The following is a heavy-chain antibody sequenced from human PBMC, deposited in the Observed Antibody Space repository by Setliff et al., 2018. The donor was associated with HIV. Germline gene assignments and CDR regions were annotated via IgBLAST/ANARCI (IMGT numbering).Heavy chain of an antibody. CDR3: AQLGMVDDFDY. CDR2: IYYSGST. Sequence: SETLSLTCTVSGDSVSSRSYYRSWIRQPPGKGLEWIGYIYYSGSTNYNPSLKSRVTISVDTSKNHFSLKLRSVTAADTAVYYCAQLGMVDDFDYWGQGTLVTV. D-gene: IGHD1-1*01. CDR1: GDSVSSRSYY. J-gene: IGHJ4*02. V-gene: IGHV4-61*03.